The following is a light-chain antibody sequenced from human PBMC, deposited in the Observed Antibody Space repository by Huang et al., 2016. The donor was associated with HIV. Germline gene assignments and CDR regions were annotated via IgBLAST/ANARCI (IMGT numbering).Light chain of an antibody. CDR2: AAS. V-gene: IGKV1-39*01. Sequence: DIQMTQFPSSLSASVGDRVTITCRASQSISSYLNWYQQKPGKAPKLLIYAASSLRTGVPSRCRGSRSGTDYTLTISSLHPEDFAIYYCQQSYGTPWTFGQGTKVEIK. CDR1: QSISSY. J-gene: IGKJ1*01. CDR3: QQSYGTPWT.